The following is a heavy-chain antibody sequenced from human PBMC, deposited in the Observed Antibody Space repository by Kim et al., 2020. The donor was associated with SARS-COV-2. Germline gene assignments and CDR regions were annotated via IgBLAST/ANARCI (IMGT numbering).Heavy chain of an antibody. D-gene: IGHD3-10*01. CDR1: GYTFTSYG. J-gene: IGHJ6*02. CDR2: ISAYNGNT. V-gene: IGHV1-18*01. CDR3: ARDRGGPGDYYYYGMDV. Sequence: ASVKVSCKASGYTFTSYGISWVRQAPGQGLEWMGWISAYNGNTNYAQKLQGRVTMTTDTSTSTAYMELRSLRSDDTAVYYCARDRGGPGDYYYYGMDVWGQGTTVTVSS.